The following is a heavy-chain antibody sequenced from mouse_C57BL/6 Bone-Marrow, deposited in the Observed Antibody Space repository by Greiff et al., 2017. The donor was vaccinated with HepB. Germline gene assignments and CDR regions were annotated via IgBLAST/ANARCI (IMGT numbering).Heavy chain of an antibody. Sequence: VQLQQSGTVLARPGASVKMSCKTSGYTFTSYWMHWVKQRPGQGLEWIGAIYPGNSDTSYNQKFKGKAKLTAVTSASTAYMELSSLTNDDSAVYYCTRSGFTTVDAMDYWGQGTSVTVSS. CDR1: GYTFTSYW. V-gene: IGHV1-5*01. D-gene: IGHD1-1*01. CDR3: TRSGFTTVDAMDY. J-gene: IGHJ4*01. CDR2: IYPGNSDT.